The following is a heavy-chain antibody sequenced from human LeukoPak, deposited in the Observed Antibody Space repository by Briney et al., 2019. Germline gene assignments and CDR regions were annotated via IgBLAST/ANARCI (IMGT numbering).Heavy chain of an antibody. J-gene: IGHJ6*02. D-gene: IGHD6-19*01. CDR3: ARVGTVAGPYYYYYYGMDV. Sequence: SQTLSLTCAISGDSVSSNSAAWNWIRQSPSRGLEWLGRTYYRSKWYNDYAVSVKSRITINPDTFKNQFSLQLNSVTPEDTAVYYCARVGTVAGPYYYYYYGMDVWGQGTTVTVSS. V-gene: IGHV6-1*01. CDR1: GDSVSSNSAA. CDR2: TYYRSKWYN.